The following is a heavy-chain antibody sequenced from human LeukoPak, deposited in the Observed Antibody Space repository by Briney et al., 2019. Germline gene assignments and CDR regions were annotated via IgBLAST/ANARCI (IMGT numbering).Heavy chain of an antibody. D-gene: IGHD2-2*01. CDR1: GGSISSSSYY. V-gene: IGHV4-39*01. CDR2: IYYSGST. CDR3: ASDCSSTSCYNYY. J-gene: IGHJ4*02. Sequence: PSETLSLTCTVSGGSISSSSYYWGWIRQPPGKGLEWIGSIYYSGSTYYNPSLKSRVTISVDTSKNQFSLKLSSVTAADTAVYYCASDCSSTSCYNYYWGQGTLVTVSS.